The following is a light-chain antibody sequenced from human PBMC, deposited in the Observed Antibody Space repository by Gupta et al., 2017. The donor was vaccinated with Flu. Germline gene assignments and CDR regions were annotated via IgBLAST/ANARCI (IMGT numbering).Light chain of an antibody. J-gene: IGLJ3*02. Sequence: PGKTTRSTCGGNNSENKSVHWDQQKPGQALVLFYYDNDRPSEIPERLSDSKSGATATVTISRVEAGDEADYYCQGWQRNVDHRVFGGGTKLTVL. CDR2: YDN. V-gene: IGLV3-21*01. CDR1: NSENKS. CDR3: QGWQRNVDHRV.